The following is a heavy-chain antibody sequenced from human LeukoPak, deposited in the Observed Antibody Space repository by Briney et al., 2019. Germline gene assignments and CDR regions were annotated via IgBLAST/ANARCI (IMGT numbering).Heavy chain of an antibody. Sequence: ASVRVSCKASGYTFTSYGISWVRQAPGQGREWMGWISAYNGNTNYTQKLQGRVTITTDTSTSTAYMELRSLRSDDTAVYYCARAYYGPGSGGMDVWGQGTTVTVSS. V-gene: IGHV1-18*01. CDR2: ISAYNGNT. CDR3: ARAYYGPGSGGMDV. D-gene: IGHD4-17*01. CDR1: GYTFTSYG. J-gene: IGHJ6*02.